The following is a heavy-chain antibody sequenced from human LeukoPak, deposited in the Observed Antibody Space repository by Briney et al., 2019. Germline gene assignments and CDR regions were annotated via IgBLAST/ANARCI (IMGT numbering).Heavy chain of an antibody. Sequence: PGGSLRLSCAASGFSFSSYAMSWVRQAPGKGLEWVSGISGSGGSTYYADSVKGRFTISRDNSKNTLSLQMNSLRAEGTAVYYCAPDLRGSASSLDDWGQGTLVTVSS. V-gene: IGHV3-23*01. CDR2: ISGSGGST. CDR3: APDLRGSASSLDD. CDR1: GFSFSSYA. J-gene: IGHJ4*02. D-gene: IGHD6-25*01.